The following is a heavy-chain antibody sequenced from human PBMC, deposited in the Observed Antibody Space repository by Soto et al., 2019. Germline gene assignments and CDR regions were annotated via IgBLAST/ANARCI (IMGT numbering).Heavy chain of an antibody. CDR1: GDSVSSNSAA. V-gene: IGHV6-1*01. J-gene: IGHJ6*02. D-gene: IGHD6-13*01. CDR2: TYYRSKWYN. CDR3: ARFTLGSSWFEYGMDV. Sequence: SQTLSLTCAISGDSVSSNSAAWNWIRQSPSRGLEWLGRTYYRSKWYNDYAVSVKSRITINPDTSKNQFSLQLNSVTPEDTALYYCARFTLGSSWFEYGMDVWGQGTTVTVSS.